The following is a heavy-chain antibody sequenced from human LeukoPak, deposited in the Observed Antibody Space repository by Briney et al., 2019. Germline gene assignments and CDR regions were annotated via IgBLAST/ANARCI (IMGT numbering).Heavy chain of an antibody. CDR2: IYHSGST. Sequence: SETLSLTCAVSGGSISSSNWWSWVRQPPGKGLEWIGEIYHSGSTNYNPSLKSQVTMSVDTSKNQFSLNLNSVTAADTAVYYCARGPTTVTRAFDYWGQGTLVTVSS. CDR1: GGSISSSNW. CDR3: ARGPTTVTRAFDY. J-gene: IGHJ4*02. D-gene: IGHD4-17*01. V-gene: IGHV4-4*02.